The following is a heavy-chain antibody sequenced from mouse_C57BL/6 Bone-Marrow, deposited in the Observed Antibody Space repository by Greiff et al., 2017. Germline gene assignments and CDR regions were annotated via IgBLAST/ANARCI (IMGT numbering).Heavy chain of an antibody. Sequence: VQLQQPGAELVKPGASVTLSCKASGYTFTNYWMHWVKQRPGQGLEWIGMMHPNGGSPDYNEKFKSEATLSVDKSSRTAYMELSSLTSEDSAVYYCARSYDYDDYTMDDWGQGTSVTVSS. J-gene: IGHJ4*01. V-gene: IGHV1-64*01. CDR1: GYTFTNYW. CDR2: MHPNGGSP. D-gene: IGHD2-4*01. CDR3: ARSYDYDDYTMDD.